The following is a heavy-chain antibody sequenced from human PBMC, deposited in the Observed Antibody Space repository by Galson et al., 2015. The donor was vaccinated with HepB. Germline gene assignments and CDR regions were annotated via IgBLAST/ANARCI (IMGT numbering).Heavy chain of an antibody. D-gene: IGHD3-22*01. CDR1: GFTFSSYW. CDR2: IKQDGSEK. CDR3: ARYYYDSSGSTGYYYYYYGMDV. V-gene: IGHV3-7*03. Sequence: SLRLSCAASGFTFSSYWMSWVRQAPGKGLEWVANIKQDGSEKYYVDSVKGRFTISRDNAKNSLYLQMNSLRAEDTAVYYCARYYYDSSGSTGYYYYYYGMDVWGQGTTVTVSS. J-gene: IGHJ6*02.